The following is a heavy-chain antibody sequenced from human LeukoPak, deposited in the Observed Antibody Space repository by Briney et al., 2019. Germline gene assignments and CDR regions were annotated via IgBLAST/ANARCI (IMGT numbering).Heavy chain of an antibody. CDR3: ARLPERSDLLPSYANSFDW. D-gene: IGHD3-9*01. J-gene: IGHJ4*02. CDR1: GGSISSSNYY. Sequence: ASETLSLTCTVSGGSISSSNYYWAWIRQPPGKGLEWIGNIHYSGSTYYNASLNSRITMSIDTSKNRFSLRLSSVTAADTAVFFCARLPERSDLLPSYANSFDWWGQGTLVTVSS. V-gene: IGHV4-39*01. CDR2: IHYSGST.